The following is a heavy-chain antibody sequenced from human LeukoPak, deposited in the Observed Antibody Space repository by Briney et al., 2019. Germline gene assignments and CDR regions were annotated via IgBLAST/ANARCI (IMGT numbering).Heavy chain of an antibody. V-gene: IGHV3-21*01. CDR1: GFTLSTNS. CDR3: ARDYKYAFDN. CDR2: ISASTSYT. Sequence: PGGSLRLSCAASGFTLSTNSMNWVRQAPGKGLEWVSSISASTSYTFYADSVKGRFTISGDKAKNSLYLQMNSLRVEDTAVYYCARDYKYAFDNWGQGTLVTVSS. D-gene: IGHD5-24*01. J-gene: IGHJ4*02.